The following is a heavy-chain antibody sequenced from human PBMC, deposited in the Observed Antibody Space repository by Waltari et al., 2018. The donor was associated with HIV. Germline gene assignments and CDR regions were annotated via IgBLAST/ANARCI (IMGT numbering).Heavy chain of an antibody. CDR1: GFVFSTFG. CDR3: AKVDYFDSRGDFLKAPRYDY. Sequence: EAQLLESGGGLVQPGGSLRLSCAATGFVFSTFGITWVRQAPGKGLEGVSVSTGNGGSGYYADAVKGRFTISRDNSKNTLYLQMNSLRVEDTAIYYRAKVDYFDSRGDFLKAPRYDYWGQGTLVTVSS. V-gene: IGHV3-23*01. D-gene: IGHD3-22*01. CDR2: STGNGGSG. J-gene: IGHJ4*02.